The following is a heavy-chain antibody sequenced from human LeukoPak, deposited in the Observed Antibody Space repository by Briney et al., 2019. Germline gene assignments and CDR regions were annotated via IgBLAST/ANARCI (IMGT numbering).Heavy chain of an antibody. D-gene: IGHD5-18*01. CDR1: GFTVSSND. CDR2: IYRAGTP. V-gene: IGHV3-53*01. J-gene: IGHJ4*02. Sequence: PGGSLRLSCAASGFTVSSNDMSWVRQAPGKGLEWVSVIYRAGTPYYADSVKGRFTISRDISKNTLYLQMNSLRAEDTAVYYCARGRDTARDPSFDYWGQGTLVTVSS. CDR3: ARGRDTARDPSFDY.